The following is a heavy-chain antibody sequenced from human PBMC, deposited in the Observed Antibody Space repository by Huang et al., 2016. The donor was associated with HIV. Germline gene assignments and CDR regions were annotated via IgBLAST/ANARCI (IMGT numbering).Heavy chain of an antibody. J-gene: IGHJ4*02. CDR1: GYTFTDSN. CDR3: ARDWSFGSSTSPAD. CDR2: INPKGGGT. Sequence: QVQLVQSGAEVKNPGASVRVSCKASGYTFTDSNIHWVRQAAGPGLEWMGWINPKGGGTSYAQRWQGMITMTRDTTSSTVHMDLRRIQSDDTAVYFCARDWSFGSSTSPADWGQGTLVTVSS. D-gene: IGHD6-6*01. V-gene: IGHV1-2*02.